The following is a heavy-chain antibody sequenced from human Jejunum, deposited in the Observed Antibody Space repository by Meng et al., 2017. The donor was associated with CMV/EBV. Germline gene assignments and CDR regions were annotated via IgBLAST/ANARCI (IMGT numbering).Heavy chain of an antibody. CDR2: IKNDGSAM. D-gene: IGHD6-19*01. J-gene: IGHJ6*02. CDR3: ARQVAGTRGYYYYYYGMDV. CDR1: SNFW. V-gene: IGHV3-7*01. Sequence: SNFWMNWVRQAPGKGLEWVANIKNDGSAMYYVDSVKGRFTISRDNAKSSLYLQMNSLRAEDTAVYYCARQVAGTRGYYYYYYGMDVWGQGTTVTVSS.